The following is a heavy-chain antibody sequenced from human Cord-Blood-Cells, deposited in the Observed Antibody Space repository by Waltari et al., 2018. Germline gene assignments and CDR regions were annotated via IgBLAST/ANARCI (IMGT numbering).Heavy chain of an antibody. J-gene: IGHJ3*02. V-gene: IGHV1-2*02. CDR3: ARVRWGRGYSGYGAFDI. CDR2: NNPNSGGT. Sequence: QVQLVQSGAEVKKPGASVKVSCKASGYTFTGYYLHWVRQAPGQGLEWMGWNNPNSGGTNYAKKFQGRVTMTRDTSISTAYMELSRLRSDDTAVYYCARVRWGRGYSGYGAFDIWGQGTMVTVSS. CDR1: GYTFTGYY. D-gene: IGHD5-12*01.